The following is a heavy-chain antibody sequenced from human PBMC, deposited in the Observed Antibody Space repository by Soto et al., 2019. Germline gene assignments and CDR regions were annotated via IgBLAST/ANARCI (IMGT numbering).Heavy chain of an antibody. CDR2: IGTAGDP. CDR1: GITFGSRA. Sequence: GGSLRLSCVASGITFGSRAMSWVRQATGEGLEWVSAIGTAGDPYYSGSVKGRFTISRGNAENSVYLQMNSLRAGDTAVYYCARAGYDSSGYYFYAMDVWGPGTTVTVSS. D-gene: IGHD3-22*01. CDR3: ARAGYDSSGYYFYAMDV. V-gene: IGHV3-13*05. J-gene: IGHJ6*02.